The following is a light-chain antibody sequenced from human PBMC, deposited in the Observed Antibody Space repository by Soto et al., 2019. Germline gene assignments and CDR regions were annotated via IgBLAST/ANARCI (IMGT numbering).Light chain of an antibody. Sequence: DVVMTQSPLSLPVTLGQPASISCRSSQSLVYSDGNIYLSWFHQKPGQSPRRLIYKVSNRESGVPDRFSGSGSGTEFTLSISTVEAEDFGAYFCMQGTHWSTFGQGTKVEIK. CDR1: QSLVYSDGNIY. CDR3: MQGTHWST. CDR2: KVS. J-gene: IGKJ1*01. V-gene: IGKV2-30*01.